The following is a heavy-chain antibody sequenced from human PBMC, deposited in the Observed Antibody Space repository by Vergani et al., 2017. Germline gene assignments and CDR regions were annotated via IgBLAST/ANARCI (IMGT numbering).Heavy chain of an antibody. D-gene: IGHD6-19*01. CDR1: GFLFSDYW. V-gene: IGHV3-7*03. CDR3: AKVGRSEVAGTFGAFDI. Sequence: EVQLVESGGGLVQPGGSLRLSCAASGFLFSDYWLNWVRQSPGGGLEWVANIKQDGSEEFYVDSVKGRFTISRDNSKNTLFLHMNSLRPEYTAVYYCAKVGRSEVAGTFGAFDIWGQGTMVTVSS. J-gene: IGHJ3*02. CDR2: IKQDGSEE.